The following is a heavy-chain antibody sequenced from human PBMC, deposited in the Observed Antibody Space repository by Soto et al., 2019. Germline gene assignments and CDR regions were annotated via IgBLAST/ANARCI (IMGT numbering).Heavy chain of an antibody. J-gene: IGHJ4*02. Sequence: QVQLVQSGAEVKKPGASVKVSCKASGYTFTSYAISWVRQAPGQGLEWMGWISAYNGNTKYAQKFQGRVTMTTDTSTSTAYMELRSLSSDNTAVYYCARDGFAVTTGTSGYSGQGTLVTVSS. D-gene: IGHD4-4*01. CDR2: ISAYNGNT. CDR3: ARDGFAVTTGTSGY. V-gene: IGHV1-18*01. CDR1: GYTFTSYA.